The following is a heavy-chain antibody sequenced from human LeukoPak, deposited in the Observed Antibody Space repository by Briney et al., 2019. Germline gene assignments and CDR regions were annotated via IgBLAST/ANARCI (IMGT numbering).Heavy chain of an antibody. CDR2: ISGSGGST. J-gene: IGHJ4*02. V-gene: IGHV3-23*01. CDR1: GLTGSHNY. Sequence: GGSLRLSCAASGLTGSHNYVSWVRQAPGKGLEWVSAISGSGGSTYYADSVKGRFTISRDNSKNTLYLQMNSLRAEDTAVYYCAKKEYYDGPALYWGQGTLVTVSS. D-gene: IGHD2/OR15-2a*01. CDR3: AKKEYYDGPALY.